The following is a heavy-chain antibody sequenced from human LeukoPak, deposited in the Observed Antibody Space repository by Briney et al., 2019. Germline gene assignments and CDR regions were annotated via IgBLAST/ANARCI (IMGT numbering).Heavy chain of an antibody. CDR1: GGSFSGYY. V-gene: IGHV4-34*01. Sequence: SETLSLTCAVDGGSFSGYYWSWIRQPPGKGLEWIGEINHSGSTNYNPSLKSRVTISVDTSKNQFSLRLSSVTAADTAVYYCARGDLKSGSNWGQGTLVTVSS. CDR2: INHSGST. D-gene: IGHD3-3*01. J-gene: IGHJ4*02. CDR3: ARGDLKSGSN.